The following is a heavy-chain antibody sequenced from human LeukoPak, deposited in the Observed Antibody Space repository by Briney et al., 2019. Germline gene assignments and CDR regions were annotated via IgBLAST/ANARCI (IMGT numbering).Heavy chain of an antibody. CDR2: ISGSGGST. J-gene: IGHJ4*02. D-gene: IGHD3-3*01. V-gene: IGHV3-23*01. Sequence: GGSLRLSCAASGFTVSSNYMTWVRQAPGKGLEWVSAISGSGGSTYYADSVKGRFTISRDNSKNTLYLQMNSLRAEDTAVYYCAKDGERFLEWLSAPYFDYWGQGTLVTVSS. CDR3: AKDGERFLEWLSAPYFDY. CDR1: GFTVSSNY.